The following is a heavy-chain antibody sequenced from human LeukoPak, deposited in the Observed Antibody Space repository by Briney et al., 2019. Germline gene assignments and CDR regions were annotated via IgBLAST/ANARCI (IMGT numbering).Heavy chain of an antibody. D-gene: IGHD3-10*01. Sequence: SGPTQVNPTQTLTLTCTFSGFSLSTRGMRVSWIRQPPGKAVEWLARVDWDDDKFYSTSLKTRLTISKDTTKNQVVLTMTNMDPVDTAAYYCARSYYYGSGSYVCYYGMDVWGKGTTVTVSS. V-gene: IGHV2-70*04. CDR3: ARSYYYGSGSYVCYYGMDV. CDR2: VDWDDDK. CDR1: GFSLSTRGMR. J-gene: IGHJ6*04.